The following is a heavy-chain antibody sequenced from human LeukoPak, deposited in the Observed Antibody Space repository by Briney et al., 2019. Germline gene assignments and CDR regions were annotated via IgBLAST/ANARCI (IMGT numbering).Heavy chain of an antibody. J-gene: IGHJ6*04. CDR3: AKDLTMVRGVIIYYYYYGMDV. D-gene: IGHD3-10*01. CDR2: ISGSGGST. CDR1: GFTFSSYA. Sequence: GGSLRLSCAASGFTFSSYAMSWVRRAPGKGLEWVSAISGSGGSTYYADSVKGRFTISRDNSKNTLYLQMNGLRAEDTAVYYCAKDLTMVRGVIIYYYYYGMDVWGKGTTVTVSS. V-gene: IGHV3-23*01.